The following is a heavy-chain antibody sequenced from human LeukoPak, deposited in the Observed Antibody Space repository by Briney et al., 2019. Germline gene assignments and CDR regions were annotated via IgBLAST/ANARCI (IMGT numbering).Heavy chain of an antibody. D-gene: IGHD3-9*01. CDR3: TRYYDILTGYYTDY. CDR1: GFTFGDYA. CDR2: IRSKAYGGTT. J-gene: IGHJ4*02. Sequence: GGSLRLSCTASGFTFGDYAMSWVRQAPGKGLEWVGFIRSKAYGGTTEYAASVKVRFTISRDDSKSIAHLQMNSLKTEDTAVYYCTRYYDILTGYYTDYWGQGTLVTVSS. V-gene: IGHV3-49*04.